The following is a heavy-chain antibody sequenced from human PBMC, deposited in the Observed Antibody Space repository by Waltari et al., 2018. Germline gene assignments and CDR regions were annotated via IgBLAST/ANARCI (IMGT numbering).Heavy chain of an antibody. V-gene: IGHV3-53*01. D-gene: IGHD7-27*01. J-gene: IGHJ4*02. CDR3: ARGPGEFLPIDF. Sequence: EVQLVESGGGLFQPGGSLRLSCAASVFTVSTNYMSWVRQAPGKGLDWVSVIYSGGNTYSADSVKGRFTISRDNSKNTLYLQMNSLRAEDTAVYYCARGPGEFLPIDFWGQGTLVTVSS. CDR2: IYSGGNT. CDR1: VFTVSTNY.